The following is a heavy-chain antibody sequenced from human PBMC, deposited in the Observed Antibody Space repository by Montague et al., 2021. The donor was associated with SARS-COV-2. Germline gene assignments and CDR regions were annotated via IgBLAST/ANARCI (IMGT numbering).Heavy chain of an antibody. V-gene: IGHV6-1*01. CDR1: GDSVSSYSAA. D-gene: IGHD3-22*01. CDR2: TYYRSKWYN. J-gene: IGHJ4*02. CDR3: ARGVYYDGSGYYSFDY. Sequence: CAISGDSVSSYSAAWNWIRQSPSIGFEWLGRTYYRSKWYNDYALSVKSRITINPDTSKNHFSLQLNSVTPEDTAIYYCARGVYYDGSGYYSFDYWGQGTLVTVSS.